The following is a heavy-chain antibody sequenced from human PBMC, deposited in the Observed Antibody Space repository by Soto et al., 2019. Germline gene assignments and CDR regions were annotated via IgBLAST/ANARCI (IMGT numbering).Heavy chain of an antibody. Sequence: ASVKVSCKASGYTFTSYGISWVRQAPGQGLEWMGWISAYNGNTNYAQKLQGRVTMTTDTSTSTAYMELRSLRSDDTAVYYCARELGVEYSSSWYYYDYWGQGTLVTVSS. V-gene: IGHV1-18*01. D-gene: IGHD6-13*01. CDR3: ARELGVEYSSSWYYYDY. J-gene: IGHJ4*02. CDR1: GYTFTSYG. CDR2: ISAYNGNT.